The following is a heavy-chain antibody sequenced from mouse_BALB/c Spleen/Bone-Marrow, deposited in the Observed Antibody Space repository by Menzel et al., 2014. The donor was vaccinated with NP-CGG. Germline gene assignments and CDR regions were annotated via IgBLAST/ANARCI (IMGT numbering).Heavy chain of an antibody. D-gene: IGHD1-1*01. V-gene: IGHV2-9*02. CDR1: GFSLTSYG. Sequence: VQLQESGPGLVAPSQSLSISCTVSGFSLTSYGVHWVRQPPGQGLEWLGAIWAGGSTNYNSALMSRLRINKDNSKSQVFLKMNSLQSDDTAMYYCAREGRGYYGSSGAAMDYWGQGTTVTVSS. CDR3: AREGRGYYGSSGAAMDY. J-gene: IGHJ4*01. CDR2: IWAGGST.